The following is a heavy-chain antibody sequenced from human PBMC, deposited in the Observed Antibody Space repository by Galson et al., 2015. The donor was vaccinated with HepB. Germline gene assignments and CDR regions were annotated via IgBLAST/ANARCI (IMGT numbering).Heavy chain of an antibody. V-gene: IGHV1-18*04. CDR2: ISAYNGNT. J-gene: IGHJ6*02. Sequence: SVKVSCKASGYTFTSYGISWVRQAPGQGLEWMGWISAYNGNTNYAQKLQGRVTMTTDTSTSTAYMELRSLRSDDTAVYYCARGVGKRYYYDSSGYDGMDVWGQGTTVTVSS. D-gene: IGHD3-22*01. CDR1: GYTFTSYG. CDR3: ARGVGKRYYYDSSGYDGMDV.